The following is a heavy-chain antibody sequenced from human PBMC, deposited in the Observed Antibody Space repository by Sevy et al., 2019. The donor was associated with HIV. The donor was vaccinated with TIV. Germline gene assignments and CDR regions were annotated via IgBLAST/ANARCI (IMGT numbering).Heavy chain of an antibody. CDR2: IYYSGST. Sequence: SESLSLTCTVSGGSISSSSYYCGWIRQSPGKGLEWIGSIYYSGSTYYNPSLKSRVTISVDTSKNQFSLKLSSVTAADTALYYCTRHNCITANSRGNWFDPWGQGTLVTVSS. J-gene: IGHJ5*02. CDR1: GGSISSSSYY. V-gene: IGHV4-39*01. D-gene: IGHD3-10*01. CDR3: TRHNCITANSRGNWFDP.